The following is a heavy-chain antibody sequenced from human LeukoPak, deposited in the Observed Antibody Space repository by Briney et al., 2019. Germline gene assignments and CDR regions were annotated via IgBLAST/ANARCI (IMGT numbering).Heavy chain of an antibody. CDR1: GFTFDDYG. CDR3: ARAFKYSMSGYYFDY. V-gene: IGHV3-20*04. D-gene: IGHD2-21*01. Sequence: GGSLRLSCAASGFTFDDYGMSWVRQAPGKGLEWVSGINWNGVHTSYADSVKSRFNISRDNAKNSMYLQMNSLRAEDTALYYCARAFKYSMSGYYFDYWGQGTLVTVSS. J-gene: IGHJ4*02. CDR2: INWNGVHT.